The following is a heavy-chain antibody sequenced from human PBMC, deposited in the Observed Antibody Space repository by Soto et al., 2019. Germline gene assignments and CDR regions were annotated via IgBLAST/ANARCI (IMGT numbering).Heavy chain of an antibody. CDR3: ARQIYDSDTGPNFQYYFDS. CDR1: GYSFAVDW. V-gene: IGHV5-10-1*01. Sequence: GESLKISCKGSGYSFAVDWSTWVLQKPGKGLEWMGRIDPSDSQTYYSPSFRGHVTISVTKSITTVFLQWSSLRASDTAMYYCARQIYDSDTGPNFQYYFDSWGQGTPVTVSS. J-gene: IGHJ4*02. CDR2: IDPSDSQT. D-gene: IGHD3-22*01.